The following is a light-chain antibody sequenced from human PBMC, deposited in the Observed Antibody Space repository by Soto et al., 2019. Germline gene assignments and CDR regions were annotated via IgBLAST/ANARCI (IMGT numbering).Light chain of an antibody. CDR2: GAS. J-gene: IGKJ3*01. Sequence: EIVMTQSPATLSVSPGKRATLSCRASQSVSSNLAWYQQKPGQAPRLLIYGASTRATGIPARFSGSGSGTEFTLTLSSLQSEDFAVYYCQQYNNWPPLFTFGPGTKVDIK. V-gene: IGKV3-15*01. CDR3: QQYNNWPPLFT. CDR1: QSVSSN.